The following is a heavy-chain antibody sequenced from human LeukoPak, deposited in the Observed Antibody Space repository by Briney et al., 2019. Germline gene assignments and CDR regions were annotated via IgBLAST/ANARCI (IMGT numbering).Heavy chain of an antibody. CDR1: GGTFSSYA. CDR3: AREPVGATGGSAFDI. Sequence: SVKVSCKASGGTFSSYAISWVRQAPGQGLEWMGRIIPILGIANYAQKFQGGVTITADKSTSTAYMELSSLRSEDTAVYYCAREPVGATGGSAFDIWGQGTMVTVSS. V-gene: IGHV1-69*04. J-gene: IGHJ3*02. CDR2: IIPILGIA. D-gene: IGHD1-26*01.